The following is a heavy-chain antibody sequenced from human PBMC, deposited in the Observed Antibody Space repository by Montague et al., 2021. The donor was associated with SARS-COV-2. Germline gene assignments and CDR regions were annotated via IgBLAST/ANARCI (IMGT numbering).Heavy chain of an antibody. CDR3: ARGGVGLWFGRALDY. V-gene: IGHV4-4*02. Sequence: SETLSLTCAVPGGSISSSNWWSWVRQPPGKGLEWIGEIYHSGSTNYNPSLKSRVTISVDKSKNQFSLKLSSVTAADTAVYYCARGGVGLWFGRALDYWGQGTLVTVSS. J-gene: IGHJ4*02. D-gene: IGHD3-10*01. CDR1: GGSISSSNW. CDR2: IYHSGST.